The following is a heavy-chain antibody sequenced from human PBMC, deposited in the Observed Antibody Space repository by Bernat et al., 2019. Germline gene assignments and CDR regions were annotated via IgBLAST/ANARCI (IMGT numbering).Heavy chain of an antibody. CDR3: LGKTTVGDF. J-gene: IGHJ4*02. Sequence: EVQLVESGGGLVQPGGSLKLSCAASGFTFSGSAMHWVRQASGKGLEWVGRIRSKPNNYATAYVASVKGRFTISRDDSKNTAYLQMNSLKTEDTAVYYCLGKTTVGDFWDQGTLVTVSS. CDR1: GFTFSGSA. CDR2: IRSKPNNYAT. V-gene: IGHV3-73*02. D-gene: IGHD4-17*01.